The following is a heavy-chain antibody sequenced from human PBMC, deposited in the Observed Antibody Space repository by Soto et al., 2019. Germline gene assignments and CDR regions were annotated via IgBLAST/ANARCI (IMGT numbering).Heavy chain of an antibody. CDR3: AKDRNSGPSGWARDY. V-gene: IGHV1-46*03. J-gene: IGHJ4*02. Sequence: QVQLVQSGAEVKKPGATVKISCKASGYTFTNYYLHWVRQAPGQGLEWMGLINANSGTTSYAQKIQDRVTMTRDTSTSTVYMELSGLRPEDTAVYYCAKDRNSGPSGWARDYWGQGTLVTVSS. CDR1: GYTFTNYY. CDR2: INANSGTT. D-gene: IGHD6-19*01.